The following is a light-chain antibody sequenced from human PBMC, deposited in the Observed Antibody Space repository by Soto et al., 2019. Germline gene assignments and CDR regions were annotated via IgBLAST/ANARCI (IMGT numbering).Light chain of an antibody. CDR3: QQTSSTPN. CDR2: AAS. Sequence: DIQLTQSPSSLSASVGDRVTITCRASQSIRSYLNWYQQKPGKAPKLLIYAASSLQTGVSSRFSGSGSGTDFTLTISNLQPEDFATYYCQQTSSTPNFGGGTKV. J-gene: IGKJ4*01. V-gene: IGKV1-39*01. CDR1: QSIRSY.